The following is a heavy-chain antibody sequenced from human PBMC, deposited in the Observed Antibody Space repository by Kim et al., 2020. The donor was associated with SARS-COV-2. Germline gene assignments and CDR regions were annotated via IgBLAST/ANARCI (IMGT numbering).Heavy chain of an antibody. CDR1: GFSVSGDY. CDR3: AGHDWVDP. CDR2: IYSDGSQ. V-gene: IGHV3-53*01. J-gene: IGHJ5*02. Sequence: GGSLRLSCAASGFSVSGDYMSWVRKAPGKGLEWVSVIYSDGSQNYADSVKGRFTIPRDNFKNTAYFQMKSLRAEDTAVYYCAGHDWVDPWGQGTLVTVSS.